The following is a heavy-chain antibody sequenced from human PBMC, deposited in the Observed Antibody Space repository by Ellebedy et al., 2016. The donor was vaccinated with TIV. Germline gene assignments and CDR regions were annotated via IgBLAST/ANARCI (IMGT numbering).Heavy chain of an antibody. CDR2: VNGGGVST. Sequence: PGGSLRLSCAASGFTFSSYWMHWVRQAPGKGLVWVSRVNGGGVSTSYSDSVKGRFTISRDNAKKTLYLQMNSLRAEDTAVYYCTRTLTSYYFDYWGQGALVTVSS. CDR3: TRTLTSYYFDY. D-gene: IGHD2-21*02. V-gene: IGHV3-74*01. CDR1: GFTFSSYW. J-gene: IGHJ4*02.